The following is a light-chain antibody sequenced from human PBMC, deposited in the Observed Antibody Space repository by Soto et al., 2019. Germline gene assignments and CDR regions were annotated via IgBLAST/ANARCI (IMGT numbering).Light chain of an antibody. CDR1: QSVTSSY. CDR2: GAS. Sequence: EIVLTQSPATLSLSPGERATLSCMASQSVTSSYLAWYQHKPGQAPRLLIYGASNRATGIPGRFSGSGSGTDFTLTISRLVPEDFAVYYCQQYGGSMYIFGQGTKLEI. V-gene: IGKV3-20*01. J-gene: IGKJ2*01. CDR3: QQYGGSMYI.